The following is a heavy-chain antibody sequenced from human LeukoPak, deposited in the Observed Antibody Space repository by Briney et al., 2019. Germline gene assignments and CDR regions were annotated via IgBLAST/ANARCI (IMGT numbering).Heavy chain of an antibody. CDR1: GVTFSSYN. CDR2: ISTSSSYI. V-gene: IGHV3-21*01. CDR3: ARDRDWNSGFDY. Sequence: GGSLRLSCAASGVTFSSYNMKWVPHAPGKRLEWVSSISTSSSYIYYADSVKGRFTISRDNAKNSLNLQMNSLRVGDTAVYYCARDRDWNSGFDYWGQGTLVTVSS. D-gene: IGHD1-7*01. J-gene: IGHJ4*02.